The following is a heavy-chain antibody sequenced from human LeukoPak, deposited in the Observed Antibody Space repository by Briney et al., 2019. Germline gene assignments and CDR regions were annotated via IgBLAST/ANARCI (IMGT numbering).Heavy chain of an antibody. D-gene: IGHD6-6*01. Sequence: ASVKVSCKASGYTFTGYYMHWVRQAPGQGLEWMGWINPNSGGTNYAQKFQGRVTMTRDTSISTAYMELSRLRSDDTAVYYCARRLLQTDIIAAQNWFDPWGQGTLVTVSS. CDR3: ARRLLQTDIIAAQNWFDP. CDR1: GYTFTGYY. V-gene: IGHV1-2*02. CDR2: INPNSGGT. J-gene: IGHJ5*02.